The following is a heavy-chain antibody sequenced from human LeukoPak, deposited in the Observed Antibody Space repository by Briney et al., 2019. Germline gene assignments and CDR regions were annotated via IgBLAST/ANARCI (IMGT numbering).Heavy chain of an antibody. D-gene: IGHD4-17*01. J-gene: IGHJ6*03. V-gene: IGHV1-46*01. CDR2: INPSGGST. CDR3: ARDYGDYVFYYYYYYMDV. CDR1: GYTFTSYY. Sequence: GASVKVSCKASGYTFTSYYMHWVRQAPGQGLERMGIINPSGGSTSYAQKFQGRVTMTRDMSTSTVYMELSSLRSEDTAVYYCARDYGDYVFYYYYYYMDVWGKGTTVTVSS.